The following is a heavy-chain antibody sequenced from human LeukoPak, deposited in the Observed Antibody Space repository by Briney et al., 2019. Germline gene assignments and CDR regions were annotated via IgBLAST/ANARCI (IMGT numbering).Heavy chain of an antibody. CDR3: ARDHVLRFLEWLSPYFDY. CDR2: INPNSGGT. CDR1: GYTFTSYG. J-gene: IGHJ4*02. D-gene: IGHD3-3*01. Sequence: GASVKVSCKASGYTFTSYGISWVRQAPGQGLEWMGWINPNSGGTNYAQKFQGRVTMTRDTSISTAYMELSRLRSDDTAVYYCARDHVLRFLEWLSPYFDYWGQGTLVTVSS. V-gene: IGHV1-2*02.